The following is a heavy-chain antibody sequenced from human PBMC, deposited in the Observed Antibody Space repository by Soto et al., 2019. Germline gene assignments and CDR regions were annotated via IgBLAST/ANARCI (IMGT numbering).Heavy chain of an antibody. CDR1: GYTITSYG. V-gene: IGHV1-18*01. Sequence: VPVNVACKTSGYTITSYGISWVRQAPGQGLEWMGWISAYNGNTNYAQKLQGRVTMTTDTSTSTAYMELRSLRSDDTAVYYCARLYPYYYCSGSDGNYYYYYCMDVWGKGTTVTVSS. CDR3: ARLYPYYYCSGSDGNYYYYYCMDV. D-gene: IGHD3-10*01. J-gene: IGHJ6*03. CDR2: ISAYNGNT.